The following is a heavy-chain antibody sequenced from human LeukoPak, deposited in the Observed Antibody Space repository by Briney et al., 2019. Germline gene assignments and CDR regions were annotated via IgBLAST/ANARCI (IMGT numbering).Heavy chain of an antibody. J-gene: IGHJ5*02. V-gene: IGHV3-30-3*02. CDR1: GFTFSSYA. Sequence: PGGSLRLSCAASGFTFSSYAMHWVRQAPGKGLEWVAVISYDGSNKYYADSVKGRFTISRDNSKNTLYLQMNSLRAEDTAVYYCAKMARWQTMNWFDPWGQGTLVTVSS. D-gene: IGHD4/OR15-4a*01. CDR2: ISYDGSNK. CDR3: AKMARWQTMNWFDP.